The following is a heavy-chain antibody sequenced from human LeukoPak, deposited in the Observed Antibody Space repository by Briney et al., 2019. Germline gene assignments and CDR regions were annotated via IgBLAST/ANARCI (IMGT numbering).Heavy chain of an antibody. CDR2: IYTSGST. V-gene: IGHV4-4*07. CDR3: ARGLTHYYYYYMDV. Sequence: SETLSLTCTVSGGSISSYYWSWIRQPAGKGLEWIGRIYTSGSTNYNPSLKSRVTMSVDTSKNQFSLKLRSVTAADTAVYYCARGLTHYYYYYMDVWGKGTTVTVSS. D-gene: IGHD2-21*02. CDR1: GGSISSYY. J-gene: IGHJ6*03.